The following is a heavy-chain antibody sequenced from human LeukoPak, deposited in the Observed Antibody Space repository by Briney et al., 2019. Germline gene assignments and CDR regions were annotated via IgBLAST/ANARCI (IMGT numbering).Heavy chain of an antibody. CDR1: GYTFTSHF. CDR2: INPRGGST. Sequence: ASVKVSCKASGYTFTSHFMHWVRQAPGQGLEWMGIINPRGGSTSYTQKFQGRVTMTRDTSTSTVYMELSSLRSEDTAVYYCARNYYGSGSYVSWGQGTLVTVSS. J-gene: IGHJ4*02. D-gene: IGHD3-10*01. CDR3: ARNYYGSGSYVS. V-gene: IGHV1-46*01.